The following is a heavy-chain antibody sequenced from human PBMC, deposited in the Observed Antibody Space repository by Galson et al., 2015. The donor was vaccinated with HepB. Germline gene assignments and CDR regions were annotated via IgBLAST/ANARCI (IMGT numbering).Heavy chain of an antibody. V-gene: IGHV3-30-3*01. J-gene: IGHJ4*02. CDR3: ARDGTPGYYYDSRGYYSLQGGFFDY. CDR2: ISYDGSNK. D-gene: IGHD3-22*01. CDR1: GFTFSSYA. Sequence: LRLSCAASGFTFSSYAMHWVRQAPGKGLEWVAVISYDGSNKYYADSVRGRFTISRDNSKNTLYLQMNSLRAEDTAVYYCARDGTPGYYYDSRGYYSLQGGFFDYWGQGTLVTVSS.